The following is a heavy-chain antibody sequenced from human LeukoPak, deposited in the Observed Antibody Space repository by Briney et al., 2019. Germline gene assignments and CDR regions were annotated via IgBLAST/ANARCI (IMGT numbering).Heavy chain of an antibody. CDR3: TTSRRSSYGYRALELPPSPVD. Sequence: PGGSLGLSCAASGFSISTYWIHWVRQAPGKGLVWVSRINPDGSTTYYADSVKGRFTISRDNAKNSLYLQMNSLRVADTAVYYCTTSRRSSYGYRALELPPSPVDWGQGTLVTVSS. CDR1: GFSISTYW. D-gene: IGHD5-18*01. V-gene: IGHV3-74*01. J-gene: IGHJ4*02. CDR2: INPDGSTT.